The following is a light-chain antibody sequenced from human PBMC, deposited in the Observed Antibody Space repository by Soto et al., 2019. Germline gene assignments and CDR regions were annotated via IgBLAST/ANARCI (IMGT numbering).Light chain of an antibody. Sequence: EIVMTQSPATLSVSPGERATLSCRASQSLSINLAWYQQKPGQAPRLLIYGASTRATGITARFSGSGSGTEFTLTISSLQSEDFAVYYCQQYNNWPYTFGQGTKLEIK. V-gene: IGKV3-15*01. CDR1: QSLSIN. J-gene: IGKJ2*01. CDR3: QQYNNWPYT. CDR2: GAS.